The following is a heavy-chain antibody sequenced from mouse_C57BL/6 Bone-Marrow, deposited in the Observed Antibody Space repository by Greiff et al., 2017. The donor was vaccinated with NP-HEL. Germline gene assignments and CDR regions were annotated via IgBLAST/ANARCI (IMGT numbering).Heavy chain of an antibody. CDR3: ARHNTTSPYYFDY. J-gene: IGHJ2*01. V-gene: IGHV5-9*01. CDR1: GFTFSSYT. CDR2: ISGGGGNT. D-gene: IGHD1-1*01. Sequence: EVKVVESGRGLVKPGGSLKLSCAASGFTFSSYTMSWVRQTPEKRLEWVATISGGGGNTYYPDSVKGRFTISRDNAKNTLYLQMSSLRSEDTSLYYCARHNTTSPYYFDYWGQGTTLTVSS.